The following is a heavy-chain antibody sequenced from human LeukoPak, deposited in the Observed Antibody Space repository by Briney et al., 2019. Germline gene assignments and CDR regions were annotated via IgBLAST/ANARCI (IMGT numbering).Heavy chain of an antibody. J-gene: IGHJ4*02. CDR3: TSGPGYRYGSGY. V-gene: IGHV3-49*04. CDR2: IRSKAYGGTT. D-gene: IGHD5-18*01. CDR1: GFTFGDYA. Sequence: GGSLRLSCTASGFTFGDYAMSWVRQAPGKGLEWVGFIRSKAYGGTTEYAASVKGRFTISRDDSKSIAYLQMNSLKTEDTDVYYCTSGPGYRYGSGYWGQGTLVTVSS.